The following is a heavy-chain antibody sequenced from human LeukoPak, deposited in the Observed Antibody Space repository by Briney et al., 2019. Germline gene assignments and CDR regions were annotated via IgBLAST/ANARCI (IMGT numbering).Heavy chain of an antibody. V-gene: IGHV4-39*07. CDR1: GGSISSSSYY. CDR2: IYYSGST. J-gene: IGHJ4*02. D-gene: IGHD3-9*01. Sequence: SETLSLTCTVSGGSISSSSYYWGWIRQPPGKGLEWIGSIYYSGSTYYNPSIKSRVTISVDTSRNQFSLKLSSVTAADTAVYYCAGGSTVLRYFDWLFPPHYFDYWGQGTLVTVSS. CDR3: AGGSTVLRYFDWLFPPHYFDY.